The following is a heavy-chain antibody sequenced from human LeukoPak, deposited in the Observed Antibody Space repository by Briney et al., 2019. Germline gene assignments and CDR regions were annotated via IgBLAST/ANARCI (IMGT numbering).Heavy chain of an antibody. D-gene: IGHD3-10*01. CDR2: INSSSSYT. J-gene: IGHJ6*03. V-gene: IGHV3-21*01. Sequence: GGSLSLSCAASGFTICSHSENWVRQAPGKGLEWVSSINSSSSYTYYADSVKGRFTMSRDNAKNSLYLQMTSLRAEDTAVYYCARVSMVRGVADYYMDVWGKGTTVTVSS. CDR3: ARVSMVRGVADYYMDV. CDR1: GFTICSHS.